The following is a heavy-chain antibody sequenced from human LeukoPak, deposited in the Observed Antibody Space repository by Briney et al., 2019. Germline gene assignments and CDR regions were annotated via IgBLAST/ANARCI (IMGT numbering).Heavy chain of an antibody. D-gene: IGHD2-15*01. V-gene: IGHV1-18*01. CDR3: ARDSRGYCSGGSCYSSSYFDF. J-gene: IGHJ4*02. CDR2: ISAYNANT. Sequence: ASVKVSCKASGYTFTSYGISWVRQAPGQGLEWMGWISAYNANTNYAQKPQGRVTMTTDTSTSTAYMELRSLRSDDTAVYYCARDSRGYCSGGSCYSSSYFDFWGQGTLVTVSS. CDR1: GYTFTSYG.